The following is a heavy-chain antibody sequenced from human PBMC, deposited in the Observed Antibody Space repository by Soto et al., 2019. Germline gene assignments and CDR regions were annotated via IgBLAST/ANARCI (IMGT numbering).Heavy chain of an antibody. D-gene: IGHD3-22*01. J-gene: IGHJ4*02. CDR3: EKCIYMIVVVTGPFDY. Sequence: PRGSLRLSCAASGFTFSSYWMHWVRQAPGKGLVWVSRINSDGSSTSYADSVKGRFTISRDNAKNTLYLQMNSLRAEDTAVYYCEKCIYMIVVVTGPFDYCGQGYLVTVSS. V-gene: IGHV3-74*01. CDR1: GFTFSSYW. CDR2: INSDGSST.